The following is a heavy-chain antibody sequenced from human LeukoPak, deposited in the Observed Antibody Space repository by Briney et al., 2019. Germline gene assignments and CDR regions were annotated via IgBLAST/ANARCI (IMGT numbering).Heavy chain of an antibody. CDR1: GDTITGTLYY. Sequence: SETLTLTCTVSGDTITGTLYYWGWFRQSSGKGLEWIGSIYYSGTTYSNPSLRSRISISVDTSKNQFSLKLSSVTAADTAVYYCATYYDSSGPSFDYWGQGTLVTVSS. V-gene: IGHV4-39*07. CDR2: IYYSGTT. J-gene: IGHJ4*02. CDR3: ATYYDSSGPSFDY. D-gene: IGHD3-22*01.